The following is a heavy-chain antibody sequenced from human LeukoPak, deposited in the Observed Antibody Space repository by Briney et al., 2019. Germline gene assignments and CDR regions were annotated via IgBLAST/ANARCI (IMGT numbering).Heavy chain of an antibody. V-gene: IGHV4-59*01. CDR3: AGGVQWLVFAN. J-gene: IGHJ4*02. Sequence: PSETLSLTCTVSGGSISSYYWSWIWQPPGKGLEWIGYIYYSGSTNYNPSLKSRVTISVDTSKNQFSLKLSSVTAADTAFYYCAGGVQWLVFANWGQGNLVTVSS. D-gene: IGHD6-19*01. CDR2: IYYSGST. CDR1: GGSISSYY.